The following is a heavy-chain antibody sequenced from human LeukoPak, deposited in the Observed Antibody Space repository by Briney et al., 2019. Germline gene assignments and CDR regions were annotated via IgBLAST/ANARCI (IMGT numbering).Heavy chain of an antibody. CDR1: GGTFSSYA. D-gene: IGHD3-3*01. J-gene: IGHJ6*03. CDR3: ARARFLEWLLWPHYYYYYMDV. V-gene: IGHV1-69*13. CDR2: IIPIFGTA. Sequence: GASVKLSRNASGGTFSSYAISWVRQAPGQGLEWLGGIIPIFGTANYAQKFQGRVTITADESTSTAYMELSSLRSEDTAVYYCARARFLEWLLWPHYYYYYMDVWGKGTTVTVSS.